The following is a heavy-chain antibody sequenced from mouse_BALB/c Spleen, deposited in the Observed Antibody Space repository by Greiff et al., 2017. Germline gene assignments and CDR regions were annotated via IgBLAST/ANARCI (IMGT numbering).Heavy chain of an antibody. Sequence: VMLVESGPGLVAPSQSLSITCTVSGFSLTGYGVNWVRQPPGKGLEWLGMIWGDGSTDYNSALKSRLSISKDNSKSQVFLKMNSLQTDDTARYYCAREGDRYDVYYYAMDYWGQGTSVTVSS. J-gene: IGHJ4*01. V-gene: IGHV2-6-7*01. D-gene: IGHD2-14*01. CDR3: AREGDRYDVYYYAMDY. CDR2: IWGDGST. CDR1: GFSLTGYG.